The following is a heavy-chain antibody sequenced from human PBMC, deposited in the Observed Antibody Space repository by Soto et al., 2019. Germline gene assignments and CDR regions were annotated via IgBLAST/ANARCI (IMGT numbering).Heavy chain of an antibody. CDR3: AKTPYEELLPFDS. D-gene: IGHD2-15*01. Sequence: PGGSLRLSCAGSGFTFSSSVMHWVRQAPGKGLEWVAVIFSDGNNKYYADSVRGRFTISRDNSKNTVYLHMNSLRPEDTALYYCAKTPYEELLPFDSWGLGTLVTVSS. CDR1: GFTFSSSV. J-gene: IGHJ4*02. CDR2: IFSDGNNK. V-gene: IGHV3-30*18.